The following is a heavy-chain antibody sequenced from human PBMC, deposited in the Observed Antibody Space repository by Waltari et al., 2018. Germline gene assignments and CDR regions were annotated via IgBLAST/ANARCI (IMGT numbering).Heavy chain of an antibody. CDR2: INHSGST. D-gene: IGHD7-27*01. J-gene: IGHJ2*01. CDR1: GGSFSGYY. Sequence: QVQLQQWGAGLLKPSETLSLTCAVYGGSFSGYYWSWIRQPPGKGLEWIGEINHSGSTNYNPSLKSRVTISVDTSKNQFSLKLSSVTAADTAVYYCARELTGDRRHWYFDLWGRGTLVTVSS. V-gene: IGHV4-34*01. CDR3: ARELTGDRRHWYFDL.